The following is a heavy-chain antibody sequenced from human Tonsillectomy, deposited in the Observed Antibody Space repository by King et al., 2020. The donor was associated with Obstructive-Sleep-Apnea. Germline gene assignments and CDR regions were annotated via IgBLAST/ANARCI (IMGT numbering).Heavy chain of an antibody. CDR2: INPNSGGT. CDR1: GYTFTGYY. J-gene: IGHJ4*02. CDR3: ARGGEWELPQDFDY. V-gene: IGHV1-2*07. D-gene: IGHD1-26*01. Sequence: QLVQSGAEVKKPGASVKVSCKASGYTFTGYYMHWLRQAPGKGFECMGWINPNSGGTKYAHKFQGRVTMTRDTSISTAYMELSRLRADYTAVYYCARGGEWELPQDFDYWGQGTLVTVSS.